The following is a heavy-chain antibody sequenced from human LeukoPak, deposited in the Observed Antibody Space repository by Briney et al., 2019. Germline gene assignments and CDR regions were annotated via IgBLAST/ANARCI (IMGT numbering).Heavy chain of an antibody. CDR3: ARGRSITLLRGVAMSDGFDI. J-gene: IGHJ3*02. D-gene: IGHD3-10*01. CDR1: GFTFSNFA. Sequence: GGSLRLSCAASGFTFSNFAMSWVRQAPGKGLEWVSSISGSGGSIYYADSVKGRFTISRDNAKNLVFLQMNGLRAEDTAVYYCARGRSITLLRGVAMSDGFDIWGQGAMVAVSS. V-gene: IGHV3-23*01. CDR2: ISGSGGSI.